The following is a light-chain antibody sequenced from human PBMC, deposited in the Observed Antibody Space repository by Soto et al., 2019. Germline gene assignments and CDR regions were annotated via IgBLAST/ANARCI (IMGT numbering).Light chain of an antibody. V-gene: IGKV3-20*01. CDR3: QQYGSSPFT. J-gene: IGKJ3*01. CDR1: QSVSSCF. CDR2: AAS. Sequence: DIVLTQSPCSLSLSLGERATLSCRASQSVSSCFSAWYQQTPGQAPRLLFYAASSRATGIPDRFSGSGSGTDFTLTVRRLEPEDFAVYYCQQYGSSPFTFGHGTKVDIK.